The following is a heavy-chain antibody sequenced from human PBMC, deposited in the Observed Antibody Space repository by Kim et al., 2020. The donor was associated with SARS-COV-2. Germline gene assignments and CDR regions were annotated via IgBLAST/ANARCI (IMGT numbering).Heavy chain of an antibody. J-gene: IGHJ5*02. V-gene: IGHV3-30*18. CDR1: GFTFSSYG. D-gene: IGHD3-9*01. Sequence: GGSLRLSCAASGFTFSSYGMHWVRQAPGKGLEWVAVISYDGSNKYYADSVKGRFTISRDNSKNTLYLQMNSLRAEDTAVYYCAKVRYFDWLRGFDPWGQGTLVTVSS. CDR3: AKVRYFDWLRGFDP. CDR2: ISYDGSNK.